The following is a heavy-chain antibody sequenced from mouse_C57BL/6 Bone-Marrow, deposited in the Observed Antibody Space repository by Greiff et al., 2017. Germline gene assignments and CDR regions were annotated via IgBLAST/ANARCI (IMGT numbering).Heavy chain of an antibody. J-gene: IGHJ4*01. Sequence: EVKLVESGGDLVKPGGSLKLSCAASGFTFSSYGMSWVRQTPDQRLEWVATISSGGSYTYYPDSVKGRFTISRDNAKNTLYLQMSSLKSEDTAMYYCARYDYAAMDYWGQGTSVTVSS. CDR2: ISSGGSYT. CDR1: GFTFSSYG. CDR3: ARYDYAAMDY. V-gene: IGHV5-6*01.